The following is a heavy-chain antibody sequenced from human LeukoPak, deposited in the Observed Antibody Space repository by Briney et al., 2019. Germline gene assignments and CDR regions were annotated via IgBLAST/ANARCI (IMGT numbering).Heavy chain of an antibody. CDR3: ARWSRIFGVVTYMDV. D-gene: IGHD3-3*01. CDR2: IKQDGSEK. V-gene: IGHV3-7*01. J-gene: IGHJ6*03. CDR1: GFTFSSYW. Sequence: GGSLRLSCAASGFTFSSYWMSWVRQAPGKGLEWVANIKQDGSEKYYVDSVKGRFTISRDNAKNSLYLQMNSLRAEDTAVYYCARWSRIFGVVTYMDVWGKGTTVTVSS.